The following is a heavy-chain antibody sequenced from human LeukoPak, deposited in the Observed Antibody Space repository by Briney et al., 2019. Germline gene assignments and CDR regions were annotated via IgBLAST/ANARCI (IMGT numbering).Heavy chain of an antibody. J-gene: IGHJ5*02. CDR3: ARGRRPSSGSSNRNWFDP. Sequence: ASVKVSCKASGYTFTSYDINRVRQATGQGLEWMGWMNPNSGNTGYAQKFQGRVTITRNTSISTAYMELSSLRSEDTAVYYCARGRRPSSGSSNRNWFDPWGQGTLVTVSS. V-gene: IGHV1-8*03. CDR2: MNPNSGNT. D-gene: IGHD1-26*01. CDR1: GYTFTSYD.